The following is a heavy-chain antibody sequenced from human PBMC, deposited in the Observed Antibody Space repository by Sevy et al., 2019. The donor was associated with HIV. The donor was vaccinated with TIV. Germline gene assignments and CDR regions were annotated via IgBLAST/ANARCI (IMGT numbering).Heavy chain of an antibody. D-gene: IGHD3-10*01. CDR1: GFTFSDYY. CDR3: ERVGLLWFGESYPFDP. Sequence: GGSLRLSCAASGFTFSDYYMSWIRQAPGKGLEWVSYISSSGSTIYYADAVKGQFTISRDNAKNSLYLQMNSLRAEDTGVYYCERVGLLWFGESYPFDPWGQGTLVTVSS. V-gene: IGHV3-11*01. J-gene: IGHJ5*02. CDR2: ISSSGSTI.